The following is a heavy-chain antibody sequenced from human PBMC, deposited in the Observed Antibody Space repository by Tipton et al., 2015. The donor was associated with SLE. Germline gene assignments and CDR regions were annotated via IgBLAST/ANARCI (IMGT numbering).Heavy chain of an antibody. V-gene: IGHV3-13*01. J-gene: IGHJ4*02. D-gene: IGHD3-16*01. Sequence: SLRLSCAASGFTLSTYDMHWVRQGTGKGLEWVSVIGIAGDTYYPDPVKGRFTISRENGKNSLHLQMNRLRTGDTAVYYCVRGQSATGEFDSWGQGTRVTVSS. CDR3: VRGQSATGEFDS. CDR1: GFTLSTYD. CDR2: IGIAGDT.